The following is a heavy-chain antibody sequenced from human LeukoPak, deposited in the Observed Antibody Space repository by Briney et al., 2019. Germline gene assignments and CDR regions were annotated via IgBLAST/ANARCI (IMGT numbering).Heavy chain of an antibody. D-gene: IGHD1-26*01. CDR3: ARGRSNYYGMDV. V-gene: IGHV4-59*01. J-gene: IGHJ6*02. Sequence: KASETLSRTCSVSDGSINSYYWNWIRRPPGKGLEWIGYIYYNGNTNYSPSLKSRVTMSVDTSKNLFSLKVSSVTAADTAVYYCARGRSNYYGMDVWGQGTTVTVSS. CDR2: IYYNGNT. CDR1: DGSINSYY.